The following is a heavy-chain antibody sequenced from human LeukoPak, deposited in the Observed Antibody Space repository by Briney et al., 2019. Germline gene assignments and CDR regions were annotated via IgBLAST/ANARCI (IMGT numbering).Heavy chain of an antibody. V-gene: IGHV4-34*01. CDR2: INYSGST. D-gene: IGHD3-10*01. CDR3: ARLAVRRSLMLRGVIRRFDP. Sequence: SETLSLTCAVYGGSFSGSYWSWVRQPPGKGLEWIGEINYSGSTNYNPSLKSRVTISVDTSKNQFSLKLSSVTAADTAIYYCARLAVRRSLMLRGVIRRFDPWGQGTLVTVSS. J-gene: IGHJ5*02. CDR1: GGSFSGSY.